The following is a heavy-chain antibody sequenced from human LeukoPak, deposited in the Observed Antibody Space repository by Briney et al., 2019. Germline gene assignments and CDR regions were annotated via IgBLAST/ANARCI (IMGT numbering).Heavy chain of an antibody. CDR1: GYSFTSYW. CDR2: IYPGDPDT. Sequence: GESLKISCKGSGYSFTSYWIGWVRQMPGKGVEWMGIIYPGDPDTRYSPSFQGQVTISADKSISTAYLQWSSLKASDTAMYYCARPSRYCSSTSCLMGWFDPWGQGTLVTVSS. V-gene: IGHV5-51*01. CDR3: ARPSRYCSSTSCLMGWFDP. J-gene: IGHJ5*02. D-gene: IGHD2-2*01.